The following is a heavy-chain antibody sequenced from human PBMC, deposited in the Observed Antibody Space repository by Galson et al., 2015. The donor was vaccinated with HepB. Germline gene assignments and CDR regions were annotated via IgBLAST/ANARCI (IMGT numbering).Heavy chain of an antibody. J-gene: IGHJ6*02. CDR2: ISRSSSNR. D-gene: IGHD2-2*01. CDR3: TRDRYCTSTTCSGYYYGMDV. Sequence: SLRLSCAASGFTFSTYSMNWVRQAPGKGLEWISYISRSSSNRYYADSVNGRFTISRDDAKNSLYLHMNSLRDEDTAVYYCTRDRYCTSTTCSGYYYGMDVWGQGTTVTVSS. CDR1: GFTFSTYS. V-gene: IGHV3-48*02.